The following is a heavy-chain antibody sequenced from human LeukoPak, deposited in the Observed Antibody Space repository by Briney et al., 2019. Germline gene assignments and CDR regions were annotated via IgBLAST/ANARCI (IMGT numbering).Heavy chain of an antibody. CDR3: GSVNRGWFGGGDY. CDR1: GGSISSNTYS. J-gene: IGHJ4*02. V-gene: IGHV4-39*01. Sequence: SETLSLTCSVSGGSISSNTYSWGWVRQPPGEGLEWIGSISNSGSTYYNPSLNSRLTISVDTSKNQFSLKLTSVTAADTAVYYCGSVNRGWFGGGDYWGQGTLGTGPS. D-gene: IGHD3-10*01. CDR2: ISNSGST.